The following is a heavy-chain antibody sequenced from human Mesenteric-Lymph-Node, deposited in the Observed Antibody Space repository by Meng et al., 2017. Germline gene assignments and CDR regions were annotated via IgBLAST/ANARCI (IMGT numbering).Heavy chain of an antibody. V-gene: IGHV1-46*01. CDR3: ARDVRITIFGVVSRGYFDY. Sequence: ASVKVSCKASGYTFTSYYMHWVRQAPGQGLEWMGIINPSGGSTSYAQKFQGRVTMTGDTSTSTVYMELSSLRSEDTAVYYCARDVRITIFGVVSRGYFDYWGQGTLVTVSS. CDR1: GYTFTSYY. D-gene: IGHD3-3*01. J-gene: IGHJ4*02. CDR2: INPSGGST.